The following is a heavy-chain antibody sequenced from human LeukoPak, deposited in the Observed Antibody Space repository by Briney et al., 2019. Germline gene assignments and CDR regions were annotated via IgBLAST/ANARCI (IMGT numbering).Heavy chain of an antibody. V-gene: IGHV3-33*01. CDR1: GFTFSSYV. Sequence: GRSLRLSCAASGFTFSSYVMHWVRQAPGKGLEWVAVLWYDGSNKYYADSVKGRFTISRDNSKNTLYLQMNSLRAEDTAVYYCARVWSKWEAFDIWGQGTMVTVSS. CDR2: LWYDGSNK. D-gene: IGHD1-26*01. J-gene: IGHJ3*02. CDR3: ARVWSKWEAFDI.